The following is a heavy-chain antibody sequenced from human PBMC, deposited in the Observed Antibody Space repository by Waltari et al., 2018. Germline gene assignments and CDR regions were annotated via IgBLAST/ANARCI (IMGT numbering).Heavy chain of an antibody. Sequence: QVQLVQSGAEVKKPGSSVKVSCKASGGTFSSYAISWVRQAPGQGLEWMGGITPIFGTANYAQKFQGRVTITTDESTSTAYMELSSLRSEDTAVYYCARDTPSGNYFDYWGQGTLVTVSS. CDR1: GGTFSSYA. D-gene: IGHD6-19*01. V-gene: IGHV1-69*05. CDR2: ITPIFGTA. CDR3: ARDTPSGNYFDY. J-gene: IGHJ4*02.